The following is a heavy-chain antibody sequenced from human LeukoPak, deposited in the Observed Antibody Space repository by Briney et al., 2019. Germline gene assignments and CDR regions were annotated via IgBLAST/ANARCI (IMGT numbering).Heavy chain of an antibody. CDR3: AKDPDSSGWYESPGNY. V-gene: IGHV3-23*01. Sequence: GGSLRLSCAGAGFTFSKFAMSWVRQAPGKGLEWVSLISTSGTPHYADSVKGRFTISRDNSKNTLYLQMNSLRAEDTAVYYCAKDPDSSGWYESPGNYWGQGILVTVSS. CDR2: ISTSGTP. J-gene: IGHJ4*02. CDR1: GFTFSKFA. D-gene: IGHD6-19*01.